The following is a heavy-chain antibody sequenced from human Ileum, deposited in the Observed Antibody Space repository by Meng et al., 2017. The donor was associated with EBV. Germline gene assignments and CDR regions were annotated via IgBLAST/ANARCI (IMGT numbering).Heavy chain of an antibody. J-gene: IGHJ4*02. CDR2: TSHSGST. D-gene: IGHD3-22*01. V-gene: IGHV4-39*07. CDR3: ASSDYYRSDY. CDR1: GDSISNSDYY. Sequence: QPQLQESGPGLVKPSETRSLPCTVSGDSISNSDYYWDWIRQSPGKGLEWIGETSHSGSTNYSPSLKSRVTISLDKSKNQLSLKLNSVTAADTAVYYCASSDYYRSDYWGQGTLVTVSS.